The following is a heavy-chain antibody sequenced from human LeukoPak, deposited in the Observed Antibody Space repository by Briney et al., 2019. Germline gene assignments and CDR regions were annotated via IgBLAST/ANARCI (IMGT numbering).Heavy chain of an antibody. J-gene: IGHJ4*02. V-gene: IGHV3-21*01. CDR1: GFTFSNYA. CDR2: ISSSSSYI. Sequence: GGSLRLSCAASGFTFSNYAMNWVRQAPGKGLEWVSSISSSSSYIYYADSVKGRFTISRDNAKNSLYLQMNSRRAEDTAVYYCARDRSWGGGYGDYWGQGTLVTVSS. D-gene: IGHD5-12*01. CDR3: ARDRSWGGGYGDY.